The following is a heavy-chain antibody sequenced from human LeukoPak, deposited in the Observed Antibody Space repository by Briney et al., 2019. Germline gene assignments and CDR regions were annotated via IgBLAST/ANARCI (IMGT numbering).Heavy chain of an antibody. CDR3: VRDLRDSSGYSLDY. Sequence: GGSLRLSCVASGFTFSSYWMHWVRQAPGKGLVWVSRVNTDGSSTSYADSVKGRFTISRDNAKNTLYLQMNSLRVEDTSVYYCVRDLRDSSGYSLDYWGQGTLVTVSS. V-gene: IGHV3-74*01. D-gene: IGHD3-22*01. CDR1: GFTFSSYW. CDR2: VNTDGSST. J-gene: IGHJ4*02.